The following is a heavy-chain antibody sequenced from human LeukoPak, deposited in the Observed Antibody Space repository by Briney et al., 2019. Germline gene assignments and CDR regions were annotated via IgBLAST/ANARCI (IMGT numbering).Heavy chain of an antibody. Sequence: GGSLRLSCAASGFTFSSYGMHWVRQAPGKGLEWVAVIWYDGSNKYYADSVKGRFTISRDNSKNTLYLQMNSLRAEDTAVYYCAKDRIRNYFGSGTIAYWGQGTLVTVSS. J-gene: IGHJ4*02. CDR3: AKDRIRNYFGSGTIAY. D-gene: IGHD3-10*01. V-gene: IGHV3-30*02. CDR1: GFTFSSYG. CDR2: IWYDGSNK.